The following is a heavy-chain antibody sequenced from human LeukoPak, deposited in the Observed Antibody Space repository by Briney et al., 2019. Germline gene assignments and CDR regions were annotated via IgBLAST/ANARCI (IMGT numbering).Heavy chain of an antibody. J-gene: IGHJ4*02. CDR2: ITSSSSYI. Sequence: GGSLRLSCAASGFTFSSYAMSWVRQAPGKGLERVSSITSSSSYIYYADSVKGRFTISRDNAKNSLYLQMNSLRVEDTAVYYCARHVVAVGFDYWGQGTLVTVSS. CDR3: ARHVVAVGFDY. CDR1: GFTFSSYA. V-gene: IGHV3-21*01. D-gene: IGHD3-22*01.